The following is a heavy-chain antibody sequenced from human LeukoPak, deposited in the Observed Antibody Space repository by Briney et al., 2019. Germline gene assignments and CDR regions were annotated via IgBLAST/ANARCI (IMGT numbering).Heavy chain of an antibody. Sequence: GESLRLSCAASGFTFSGYGMHWVRQTLGNGLEWVALVRNDGSGNFADSVRGRSTISRENSKNMLYLQMNSLRVEDTAVYYCAKDSTRWAFDIWGQGTMVTVSS. CDR2: VRNDGSG. D-gene: IGHD2-15*01. CDR1: GFTFSGYG. J-gene: IGHJ3*02. V-gene: IGHV3-30*02. CDR3: AKDSTRWAFDI.